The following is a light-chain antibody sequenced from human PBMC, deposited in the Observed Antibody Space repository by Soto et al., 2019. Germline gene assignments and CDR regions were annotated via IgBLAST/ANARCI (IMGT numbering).Light chain of an antibody. V-gene: IGLV2-14*01. CDR3: SSYTISRNTVI. Sequence: QSVLTQPASVSGSPGQSITISCTGTSSDVGDYNYVSWYQQHPGKAPKFLIYEVSNRPSGVSNRFSGSKSGNTASLTISGLQAEDEADYYCSSYTISRNTVIFGGGTKVTVL. J-gene: IGLJ2*01. CDR1: SSDVGDYNY. CDR2: EVS.